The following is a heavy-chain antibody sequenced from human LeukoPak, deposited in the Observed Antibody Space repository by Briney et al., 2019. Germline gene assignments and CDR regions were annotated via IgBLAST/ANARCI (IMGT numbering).Heavy chain of an antibody. CDR2: IHHSGPT. D-gene: IGHD2-2*01. CDR1: VESFSDHY. Sequence: SETLSLTCAVYVESFSDHYWTWIRQPPGKGLEWIGEIHHSGPTNYRLSLKSRVTISVDRSKNQFSLKLTSVTAADTAVYYCARSRATSWSNFDYWGQGTLVTVSS. J-gene: IGHJ4*02. V-gene: IGHV4-34*01. CDR3: ARSRATSWSNFDY.